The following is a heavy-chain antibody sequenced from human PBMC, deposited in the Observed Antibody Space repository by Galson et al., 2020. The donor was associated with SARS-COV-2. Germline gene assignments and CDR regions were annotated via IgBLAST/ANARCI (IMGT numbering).Heavy chain of an antibody. V-gene: IGHV4-34*01. J-gene: IGHJ4*02. CDR1: GGSFSGYY. Sequence: ETSETLSLTCAVYGGSFSGYYWSWIRQPPGKGLEWIGEINHSGSTNYNPSLKSRVTISVDTSKNQFSLKLSSVTAADTAVYYCARDDRSGYYYENFDYWGQGTLVTVSS. CDR3: ARDDRSGYYYENFDY. D-gene: IGHD3-22*01. CDR2: INHSGST.